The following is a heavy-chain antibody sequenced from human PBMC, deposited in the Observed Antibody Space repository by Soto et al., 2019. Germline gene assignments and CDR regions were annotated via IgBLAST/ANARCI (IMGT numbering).Heavy chain of an antibody. V-gene: IGHV3-23*01. D-gene: IGHD1-1*01. CDR3: ATQDFRGTTGTT. J-gene: IGHJ4*02. CDR1: GFTFSRYA. Sequence: LRLSCAASGFTFSRYAMCLVRQAPWKGLEWVSVISGSGGNIHYADSVKGRFTISRDNSKNTLYLQMNSLRVEDTAVYNCATQDFRGTTGTTWGQGTLVTVSS. CDR2: ISGSGGNI.